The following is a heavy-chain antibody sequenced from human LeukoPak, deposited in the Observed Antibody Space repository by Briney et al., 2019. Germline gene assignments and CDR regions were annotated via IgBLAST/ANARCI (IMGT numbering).Heavy chain of an antibody. V-gene: IGHV4-34*01. CDR1: GGSFSGYY. J-gene: IGHJ4*02. Sequence: SETLSLTCAVYGGSFSGYYWSWIRQPPGKGLEWIGSIYYSGSTYYNPSLKSRVTMSVDTSKNQFSLKQNSVTAADTAVYYCARSLSSGWFPFDYWGQGTLVTVSS. CDR2: IYYSGST. D-gene: IGHD6-19*01. CDR3: ARSLSSGWFPFDY.